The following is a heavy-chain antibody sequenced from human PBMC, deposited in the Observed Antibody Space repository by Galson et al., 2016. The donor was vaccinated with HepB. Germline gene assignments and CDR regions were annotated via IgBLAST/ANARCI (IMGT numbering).Heavy chain of an antibody. J-gene: IGHJ4*02. CDR3: ARADDYGDYYFDY. CDR1: GFTFSSYS. CDR2: ISSSSSYI. V-gene: IGHV3-21*01. D-gene: IGHD4-17*01. Sequence: SLRLSCAASGFTFSSYSMNWVRQAPGKGLDWVSSISSSSSYIYYADSVKGRFTISRDNAKNSLYLQMNHLRAEDTAVYYCARADDYGDYYFDYWGQGTLGTGSS.